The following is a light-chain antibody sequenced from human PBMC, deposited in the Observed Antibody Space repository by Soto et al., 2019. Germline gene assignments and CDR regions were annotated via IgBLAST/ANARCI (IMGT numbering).Light chain of an antibody. CDR3: QQRSSWPLLT. CDR2: DAS. Sequence: EIVLTQSPATLYSSPGERATLSCRASQSVSNYLAWFQQKPGQAPRLLIYDASNRATGIPARFSGSGSGTDFTLTISSLEPEDFAVYYCQQRSSWPLLTFGGGTKVEI. J-gene: IGKJ4*01. V-gene: IGKV3-11*01. CDR1: QSVSNY.